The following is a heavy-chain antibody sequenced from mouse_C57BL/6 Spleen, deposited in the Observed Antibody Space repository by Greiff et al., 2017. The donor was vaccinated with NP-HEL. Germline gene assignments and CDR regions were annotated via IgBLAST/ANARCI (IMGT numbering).Heavy chain of an antibody. D-gene: IGHD4-1*02. Sequence: EVKLVESGGGLVKPGGSLKLSCAASGFTFSDYGMHWVRQAPEKGLEWVAYISSGSSTIYYADTVKGRFTISRDNAKNTLFLQMTSLRSEDTAMYYCARGPTGIYAMDYWGQGTSVTVSS. CDR3: ARGPTGIYAMDY. CDR2: ISSGSSTI. J-gene: IGHJ4*01. CDR1: GFTFSDYG. V-gene: IGHV5-17*01.